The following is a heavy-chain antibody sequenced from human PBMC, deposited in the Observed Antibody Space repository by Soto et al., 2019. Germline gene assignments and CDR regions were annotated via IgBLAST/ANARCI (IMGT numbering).Heavy chain of an antibody. CDR3: ARCSLVVVPAPGFDP. V-gene: IGHV4-31*03. D-gene: IGHD2-2*01. CDR1: GGSISSGGYY. CDR2: IYYSGTT. J-gene: IGHJ5*02. Sequence: HSKTLYLTCTVSGGSISSGGYYWSWIRQHPGKGLEWIGYIYYSGTTYYNPSLKSRVTISVDTSKNQFSLKLSSVSAADTALYYCARCSLVVVPAPGFDPWGRGTLVTVSS.